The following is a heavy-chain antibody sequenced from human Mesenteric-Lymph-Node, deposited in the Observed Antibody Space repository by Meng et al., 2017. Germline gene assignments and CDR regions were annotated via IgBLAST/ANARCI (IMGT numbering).Heavy chain of an antibody. V-gene: IGHV4-4*02. Sequence: GSLRLSCAVSGGSITTSNWWSWVRQPPGKGLEWIGEIYHSGAKNYNPSLRSRITISVDNSKNQFSLKLTSVTAADTAVYYCARVVNYDILTGLGYYFDYWGQGSLVTVSS. J-gene: IGHJ4*02. D-gene: IGHD3-9*01. CDR2: IYHSGAK. CDR3: ARVVNYDILTGLGYYFDY. CDR1: GGSITTSNW.